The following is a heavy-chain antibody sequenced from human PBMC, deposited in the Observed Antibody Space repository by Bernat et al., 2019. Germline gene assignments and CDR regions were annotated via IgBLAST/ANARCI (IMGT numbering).Heavy chain of an antibody. D-gene: IGHD3-10*01. CDR2: ISGDGGST. Sequence: EVQLVESGGGVVQPGGSLRLSCAASGFTFDDYAMHWVRQAPGKGLEWVSLISGDGGSTYYADSVKGRFTISRDNSKNSLYLQMNSLRTEDTALDYYERPMVQGVITTGFDYWGQGTLVTVSS. CDR3: ERPMVQGVITTGFDY. CDR1: GFTFDDYA. J-gene: IGHJ4*02. V-gene: IGHV3-43*02.